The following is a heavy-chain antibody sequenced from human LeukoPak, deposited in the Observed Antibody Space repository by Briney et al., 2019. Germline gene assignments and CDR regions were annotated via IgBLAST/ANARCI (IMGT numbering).Heavy chain of an antibody. CDR2: IWYDGSNK. V-gene: IGHV3-33*01. Sequence: GGSLTLSCAVSGYTLSSYDVHCARQAPGRAVEGVAVIWYDGSNKYYTDSVKRRFTISRDNSKNTLYLQMNSLRAEDTAVYYCARDRYYCDSSGYNCIDYWGQGTLVTVSS. J-gene: IGHJ4*02. CDR3: ARDRYYCDSSGYNCIDY. D-gene: IGHD3-22*01. CDR1: GYTLSSYD.